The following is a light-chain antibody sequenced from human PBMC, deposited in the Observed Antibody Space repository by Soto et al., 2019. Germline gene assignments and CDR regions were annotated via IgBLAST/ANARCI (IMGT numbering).Light chain of an antibody. V-gene: IGKV3-15*01. CDR2: GTS. J-gene: IGKJ3*01. CDR1: QSVSSN. Sequence: EIIMTQSPATLSVSPGERATLSCRASQSVSSNLAWYRQRPGQAPRLLIYGTSTSATGIPDRFSGSGSGTEFTLTISSLQSEDFAVYYCQQYDSWPPLFTFGPGTKVDLK. CDR3: QQYDSWPPLFT.